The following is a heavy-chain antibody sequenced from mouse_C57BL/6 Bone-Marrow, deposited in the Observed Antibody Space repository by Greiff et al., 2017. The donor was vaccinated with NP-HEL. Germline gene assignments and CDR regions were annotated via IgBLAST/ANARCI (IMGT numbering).Heavy chain of an antibody. V-gene: IGHV1-62-2*01. CDR3: ARHEGDGYDEGAWFAY. CDR2: FYPGSGSI. D-gene: IGHD2-2*01. CDR1: GYTFTEYT. J-gene: IGHJ3*01. Sequence: VQLQESGAELVKPGASVKLSCKASGYTFTEYTIHWVKQRSGQGLEWIGWFYPGSGSIKYNEKFKDKATLTADKSSSTVYMELSRLTSEDSAVYFCARHEGDGYDEGAWFAYWGQGTLVTVSA.